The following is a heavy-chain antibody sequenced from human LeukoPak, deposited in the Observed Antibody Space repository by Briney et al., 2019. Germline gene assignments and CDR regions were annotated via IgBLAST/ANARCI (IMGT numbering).Heavy chain of an antibody. CDR3: AINSIVVPAAVDFDY. CDR2: ISSSSSYT. CDR1: GFTFSDYY. J-gene: IGHJ4*02. Sequence: GGSLRLSCAASGFTFSDYYMSWIRQAPGKGLEWVSYISSSSSYTNYADSVKGRFTISRDNAKNSLYLQMNSLRAEDTAVYYCAINSIVVPAAVDFDYWGQGTLVTVSS. V-gene: IGHV3-11*06. D-gene: IGHD2-2*01.